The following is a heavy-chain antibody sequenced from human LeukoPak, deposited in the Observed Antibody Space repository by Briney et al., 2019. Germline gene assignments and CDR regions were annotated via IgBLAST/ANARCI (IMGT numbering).Heavy chain of an antibody. D-gene: IGHD3-22*01. CDR2: IYYSGST. Sequence: PSETLSLTCTVSGGSISSYYWGWIRQPPGKGLEWIGSIYYSGSTYYNPSLKSRVTISVDTSKNQFSLKLSSVTAADTAVYYCARASSSGYYYGFDYWGQGTLVTVSS. CDR1: GGSISSYY. V-gene: IGHV4-39*07. CDR3: ARASSSGYYYGFDY. J-gene: IGHJ4*02.